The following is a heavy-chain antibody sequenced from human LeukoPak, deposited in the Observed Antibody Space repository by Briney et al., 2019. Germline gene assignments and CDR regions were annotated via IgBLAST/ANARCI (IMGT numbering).Heavy chain of an antibody. Sequence: GGSLRLSCAPSGFTFSSYSMNWVRQAPGKGLEWVSSISPSSTYIYFADSMKGRFTISRDNAKDSLYLHMNSLRAEDTAVYYCARDSPNDYGDSDAFGIWGQGTMVTVSS. CDR3: ARDSPNDYGDSDAFGI. CDR2: ISPSSTYI. D-gene: IGHD4-17*01. CDR1: GFTFSSYS. J-gene: IGHJ3*02. V-gene: IGHV3-21*06.